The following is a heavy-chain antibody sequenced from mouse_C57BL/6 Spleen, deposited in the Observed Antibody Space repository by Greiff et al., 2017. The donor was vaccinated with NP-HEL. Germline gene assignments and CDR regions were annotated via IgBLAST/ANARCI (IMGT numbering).Heavy chain of an antibody. D-gene: IGHD2-4*01. CDR1: GYTFTEYT. CDR2: FYPGSGSI. J-gene: IGHJ3*01. Sequence: VKLQESGAELVKPGASVKLSCKASGYTFTEYTIHWVKQRSGQGLEWIGWFYPGSGSIKYNEKFKDKATLTADKSSSTVYMELSRLTSEDSAVYFCARHEEIYYDYDGSSWFAYWGQGTLVTVSA. CDR3: ARHEEIYYDYDGSSWFAY. V-gene: IGHV1-62-2*01.